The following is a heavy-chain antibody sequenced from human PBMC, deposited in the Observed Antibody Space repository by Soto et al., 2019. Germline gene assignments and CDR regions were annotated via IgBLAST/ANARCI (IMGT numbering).Heavy chain of an antibody. CDR1: GYAFTTYG. CDR3: ARGRYGDY. V-gene: IGHV1-18*01. CDR2: ISAHNGNT. Sequence: QVHLVQSGAEVKKPGASVKVSCQGSGYAFTTYGITWVRQAPGQGLEWMGWISAHNGNTNYAQKLQGRVTVSRDASTSSAYMELRGLRYDYTAVYSCARGRYGDYWGQGAVVTVSS. D-gene: IGHD1-1*01. J-gene: IGHJ4*02.